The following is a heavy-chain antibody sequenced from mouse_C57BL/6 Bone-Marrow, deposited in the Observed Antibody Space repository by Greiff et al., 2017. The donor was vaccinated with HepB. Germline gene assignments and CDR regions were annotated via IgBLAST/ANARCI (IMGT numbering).Heavy chain of an antibody. D-gene: IGHD2-10*02. J-gene: IGHJ3*01. CDR1: GFNIKDYY. CDR3: ARALDFPSTLTWFAY. V-gene: IGHV14-2*01. CDR2: IDPEDGET. Sequence: VQLKESGAELVKPGASVKLSCTASGFNIKDYYMHWVKQRTEQGLEWIGRIDPEDGETKYAPKFQGKATITADTSSNTAYLQLSSLTSEDTAVYYCARALDFPSTLTWFAYWGQGTLVTVSA.